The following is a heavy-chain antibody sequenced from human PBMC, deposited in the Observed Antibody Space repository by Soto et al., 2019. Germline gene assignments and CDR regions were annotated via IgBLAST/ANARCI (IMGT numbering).Heavy chain of an antibody. D-gene: IGHD3-10*01. J-gene: IGHJ3*02. CDR3: ARDGSGDRHAFDI. V-gene: IGHV3-33*01. CDR1: GVSFSSYG. Sequence: GGSLRLSCAASGVSFSSYGMHWVRQVPGKGLEWVAVIWYDGSNKYYADSVKGRFTISRDNSKNTLYLLMNSLRAEDTAVYYSARDGSGDRHAFDIWGQGTMVT. CDR2: IWYDGSNK.